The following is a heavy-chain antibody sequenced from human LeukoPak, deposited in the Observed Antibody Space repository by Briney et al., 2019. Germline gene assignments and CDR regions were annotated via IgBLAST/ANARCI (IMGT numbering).Heavy chain of an antibody. CDR2: ISYDGSNK. J-gene: IGHJ3*02. CDR1: GFTFSSYG. D-gene: IGHD4-17*01. V-gene: IGHV3-30*03. Sequence: PGRSLRLSCAASGFTFSSYGMHWVRQAPGKGLEWVAVISYDGSNKYYAASVKGRFTISRDNSKNTLYLQMNSLRAEDTAVYYCARGLTALVYGDYTGAFDIWGQGTMVTVSS. CDR3: ARGLTALVYGDYTGAFDI.